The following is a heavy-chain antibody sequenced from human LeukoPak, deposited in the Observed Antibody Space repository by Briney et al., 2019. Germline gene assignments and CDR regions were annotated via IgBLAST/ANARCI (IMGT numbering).Heavy chain of an antibody. CDR2: ISAYNGNT. CDR1: GYTFTSYG. J-gene: IGHJ4*02. CDR3: ARAGVGNYYDSSGYYLIDY. V-gene: IGHV1-18*01. Sequence: ASVKVSCKASGYTFTSYGISWVRQAPGQGLEWMGWISAYNGNTNYAQKLQGKVTMTTDTSTSTAYMELRSLRSDDTAVYYCARAGVGNYYDSSGYYLIDYWGQGTLVTVSS. D-gene: IGHD3-22*01.